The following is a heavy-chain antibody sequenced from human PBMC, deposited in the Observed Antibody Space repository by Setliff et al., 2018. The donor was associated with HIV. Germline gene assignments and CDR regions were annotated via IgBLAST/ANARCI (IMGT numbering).Heavy chain of an antibody. Sequence: GASVKVSCKASGYTFTSYAMHWVRQAPGQRLEWMGWINAGNGNTKYSQKFQGRVTITRDTSASTAYMDLSGLRSEDTVVYYCARDNGYYYMDVWGKGTTVTVSS. V-gene: IGHV1-3*01. CDR1: GYTFTSYA. CDR3: ARDNGYYYMDV. CDR2: INAGNGNT. J-gene: IGHJ6*03.